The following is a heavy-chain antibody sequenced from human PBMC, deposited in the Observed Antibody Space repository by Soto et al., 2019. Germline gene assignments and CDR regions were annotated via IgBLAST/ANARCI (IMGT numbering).Heavy chain of an antibody. J-gene: IGHJ4*02. CDR2: INAGNGNT. CDR1: GYAFTSYA. V-gene: IGHV1-3*01. D-gene: IGHD3-10*01. Sequence: QVQLVQSGAEVKKPGASVKVSCKASGYAFTSYAMHWVRQAPGQRLEWMGWINAGNGNTKYSQKFQGRVTITRDTSASTAHMELSSLTSEDTAVYYCARDLGFGLSDYWGQGTLVTVSS. CDR3: ARDLGFGLSDY.